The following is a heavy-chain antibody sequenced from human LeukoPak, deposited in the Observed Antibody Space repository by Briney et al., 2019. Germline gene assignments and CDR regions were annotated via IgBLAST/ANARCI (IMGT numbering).Heavy chain of an antibody. Sequence: GASVKVSCKASGYTFTSYDINWVRQATGQGLEWMGWMNPNSGNTGYAQKFQGRVTMTRNTSISTAYMELSSLRSEDTAVYYCARGRAYYYDSSGYYDYYYGMGVWGQGTTVTVSS. CDR2: MNPNSGNT. J-gene: IGHJ6*02. D-gene: IGHD3-22*01. CDR1: GYTFTSYD. V-gene: IGHV1-8*01. CDR3: ARGRAYYYDSSGYYDYYYGMGV.